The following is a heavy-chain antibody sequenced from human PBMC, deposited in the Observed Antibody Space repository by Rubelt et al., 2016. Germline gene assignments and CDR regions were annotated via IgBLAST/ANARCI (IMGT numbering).Heavy chain of an antibody. D-gene: IGHD3-10*01. CDR2: ISSSGSTI. Sequence: EVQLVESGGGLVQPGRSLRLSCAASGFTFDDYAMHWVRQAPGKGLEWVSYISSSGSTIYYADSVKGRFTISRANAKNSLYLQMNSLRAEDTAVYYCARDVQWFGELLDTDAFDIWGQGTMVTVSS. CDR3: ARDVQWFGELLDTDAFDI. V-gene: IGHV3-48*03. J-gene: IGHJ3*02. CDR1: GFTFDDYA.